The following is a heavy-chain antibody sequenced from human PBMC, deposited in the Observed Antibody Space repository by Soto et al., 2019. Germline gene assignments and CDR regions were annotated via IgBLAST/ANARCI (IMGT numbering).Heavy chain of an antibody. Sequence: QVQPQESGPGLVKPLETLSLTCTVSGGSISSYRWSWIRQPAWKGLEWIGRINTRGNTNYNPSLNSRVTLSMDTSKNQFFLRLNSVTAADSAVYYCGRDSGDTWDYAAYWGQGTPVTVSS. V-gene: IGHV4-4*07. J-gene: IGHJ4*02. CDR1: GGSISSYR. D-gene: IGHD1-7*01. CDR2: INTRGNT. CDR3: GRDSGDTWDYAAY.